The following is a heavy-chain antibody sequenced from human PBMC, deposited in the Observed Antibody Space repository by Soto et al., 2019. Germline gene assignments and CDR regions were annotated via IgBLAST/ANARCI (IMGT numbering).Heavy chain of an antibody. D-gene: IGHD5-12*01. Sequence: SQTLSLTCVISGNSVSSNSAAWIWIRQSPSRGLEWLGRTYYRSKWYNDYAVSVKSRITINPDTSKNQFSLHLDSVIPEDTAVYYCAVVASFRGMDVWCQGTPGSVS. CDR3: AVVASFRGMDV. CDR2: TYYRSKWYN. J-gene: IGHJ6*02. V-gene: IGHV6-1*01. CDR1: GNSVSSNSAA.